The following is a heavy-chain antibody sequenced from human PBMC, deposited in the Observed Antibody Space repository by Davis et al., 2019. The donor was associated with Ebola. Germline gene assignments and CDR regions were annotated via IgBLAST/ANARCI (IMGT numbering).Heavy chain of an antibody. J-gene: IGHJ4*02. D-gene: IGHD5-12*01. CDR3: ARDSFSGYYSFDY. V-gene: IGHV1-2*06. CDR2: INPSTGGT. Sequence: ASVKVSCKASGYSLTGYYLHWVRQAPGQGLEWMGQINPSTGGTKFAQKFQGRVTMTRDTSISTAYLELSRLRSDDTAVYFCARDSFSGYYSFDYWGQGTLVTVSS. CDR1: GYSLTGYY.